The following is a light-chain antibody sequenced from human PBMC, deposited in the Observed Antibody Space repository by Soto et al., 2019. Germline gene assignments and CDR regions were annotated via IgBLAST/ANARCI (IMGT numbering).Light chain of an antibody. CDR1: QNIAEF. CDR3: QQFYSPILS. J-gene: IGKJ4*01. Sequence: DVQMTQSPSSLSASIGDRVNLTCRASQNIAEFLNWYQVKSDKGPKLLIYGTSTLQSGVPSRFSGGGSGTEFTLTISNLHPEDFAVYYCQQFYSPILSFGGGTRVELK. CDR2: GTS. V-gene: IGKV1-39*01.